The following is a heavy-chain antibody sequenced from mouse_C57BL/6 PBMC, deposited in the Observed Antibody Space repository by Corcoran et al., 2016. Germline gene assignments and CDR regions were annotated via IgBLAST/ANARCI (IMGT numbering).Heavy chain of an antibody. CDR3: ARKSPFDY. CDR1: GYTFTDYY. J-gene: IGHJ2*01. V-gene: IGHV1-26*01. Sequence: EGQLQRSGPGLVKPGASGKISSKATGYTFTDYYMNWVKQSHGKSIEWIGDINPNNGGTSYNQKFKGKATLTVDKYSSTAYMELRSLTSEDSAVYYCARKSPFDYWGQGTTLTVSS. CDR2: INPNNGGT.